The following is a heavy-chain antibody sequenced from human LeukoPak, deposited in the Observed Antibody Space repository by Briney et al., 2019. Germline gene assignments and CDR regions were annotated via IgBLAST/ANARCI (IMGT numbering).Heavy chain of an antibody. CDR1: GYTFTSYG. V-gene: IGHV1-18*01. CDR3: ARAEVGRYDFWSGYLDSTMSIDY. J-gene: IGHJ4*02. D-gene: IGHD3-3*01. CDR2: ISAYNGNT. Sequence: ASVKVSCKASGYTFTSYGISWVRQAPGQGLEWMGWISAYNGNTNYAQKLQGRVTMTTDTSTSTAYMELRSLRSDDTAVYYCARAEVGRYDFWSGYLDSTMSIDYWGQGTLVTVSS.